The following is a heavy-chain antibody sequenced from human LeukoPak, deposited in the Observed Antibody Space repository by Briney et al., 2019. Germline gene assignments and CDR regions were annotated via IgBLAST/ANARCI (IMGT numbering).Heavy chain of an antibody. Sequence: SGPTLVKPTQTLTLTCSFSGFSLSSSGVGVGWIRQPPGKALEWIALIYWNDDKRYHPSLKSRLTITKDTSKNQVVLTMTNMDPVDTATYYCPHMYCSNINCPHYFECWGQGTLVTVSS. CDR2: IYWNDDK. J-gene: IGHJ4*02. V-gene: IGHV2-5*01. CDR1: GFSLSSSGVG. D-gene: IGHD2-2*01. CDR3: PHMYCSNINCPHYFEC.